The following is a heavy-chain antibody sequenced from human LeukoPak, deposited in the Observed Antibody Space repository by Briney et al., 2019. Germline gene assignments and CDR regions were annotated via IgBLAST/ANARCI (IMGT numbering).Heavy chain of an antibody. V-gene: IGHV3-30*02. CDR1: GFTFGNYG. CDR2: IRCDGSEK. CDR3: SGSYSY. D-gene: IGHD3-10*01. J-gene: IGHJ4*02. Sequence: PGGSLRLSCAASGFTFGNYGMHWVRQAPGKGLEWVAFIRCDGSEKYYADSVKGRFTISRDNSKNTLYLEMNSLRAEDTAVYFCSGSYSYWGQGTLVTVSS.